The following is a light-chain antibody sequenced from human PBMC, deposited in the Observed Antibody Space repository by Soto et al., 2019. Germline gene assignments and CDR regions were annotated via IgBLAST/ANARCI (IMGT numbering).Light chain of an antibody. V-gene: IGLV2-14*01. CDR1: SSDVGGYNY. CDR3: ASYTSRGTRV. J-gene: IGLJ1*01. Sequence: QSVLTQPASVSGSPGQSITISCNGTSSDVGGYNYVSWYQQRPGKAPKFMIYEVTNRPSGVSNRFSGSKSGNTASLTISGLQAEDEADYYCASYTSRGTRVFGTGTKLTVL. CDR2: EVT.